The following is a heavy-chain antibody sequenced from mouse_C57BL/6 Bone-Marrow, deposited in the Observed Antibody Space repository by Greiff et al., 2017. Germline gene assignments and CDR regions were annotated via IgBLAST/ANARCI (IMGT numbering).Heavy chain of an antibody. J-gene: IGHJ3*01. Sequence: DVKLVESGGDLVKPGGSLKLSCAASGFTFSSYGMSWVRQTPDKRLEWVATISSGGSYTYYPDSEKGRFTISRDNAKNTLYLQMSSLKSENAAMYYCARARGYAYWGQGTLVTVSA. CDR1: GFTFSSYG. V-gene: IGHV5-6*02. CDR3: ARARGYAY. CDR2: ISSGGSYT.